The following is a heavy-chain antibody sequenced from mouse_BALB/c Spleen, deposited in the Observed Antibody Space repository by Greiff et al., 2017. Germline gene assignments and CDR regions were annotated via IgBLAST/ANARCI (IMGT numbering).Heavy chain of an antibody. CDR2: ISYDGSN. V-gene: IGHV3-6*02. J-gene: IGHJ3*01. CDR1: GYSITSGYY. D-gene: IGHD2-1*01. Sequence: EVKLQESGPGLVKPSQSLSLTCSVTGYSITSGYYWNWIRQFPGNKLEWMGYISYDGSNNYNPSLKNRISITRDTSKNQFFLKLNSVTTEDTATYYCARDLYYGNPAYWGQGTLVTVSA. CDR3: ARDLYYGNPAY.